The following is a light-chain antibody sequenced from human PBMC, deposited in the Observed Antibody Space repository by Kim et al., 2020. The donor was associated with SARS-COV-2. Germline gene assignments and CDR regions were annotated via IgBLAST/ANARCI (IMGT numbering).Light chain of an antibody. J-gene: IGLJ2*01. CDR3: SSYARGSTVV. CDR2: DVS. CDR1: SSDVGGYNY. Sequence: QSALTQPASVSGSPGQSITISCTGTSSDVGGYNYVSWYQQHPGRAPKLMIYDVSKRPSGVSTRFSGSKSGNTASLTISGLQAEDEGDYYCSSYARGSTVVFGGGTKVTVL. V-gene: IGLV2-14*01.